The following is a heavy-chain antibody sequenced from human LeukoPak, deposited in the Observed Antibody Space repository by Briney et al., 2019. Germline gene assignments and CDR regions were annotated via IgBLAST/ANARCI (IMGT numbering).Heavy chain of an antibody. V-gene: IGHV1-69*13. CDR1: GGTFSSYA. CDR3: AREKSHSNYNWFDP. CDR2: IIPIFGTA. J-gene: IGHJ5*02. D-gene: IGHD4-11*01. Sequence: SVKVSCKASGGTFSSYAISWVRQAPGQGLEWMGGIIPIFGTANYAQKFRGRVTITADESTSTAYMELSSLRSEDTAVYYCAREKSHSNYNWFDPWGQGTLVTVSS.